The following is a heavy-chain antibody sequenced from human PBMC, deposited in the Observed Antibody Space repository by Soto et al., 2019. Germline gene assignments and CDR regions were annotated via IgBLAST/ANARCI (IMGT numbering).Heavy chain of an antibody. V-gene: IGHV4-31*11. D-gene: IGHD3-22*01. J-gene: IGHJ4*02. CDR3: ARDRWDYYDSSGYLDY. Sequence: SESLSLTGAVSGGAISRGGYYWSWIRQHPGKGLEWIGYIYYSGSTYYNPSLKSRVTISVDTSKNQFSLKLSSMTAADTAVYYCARDRWDYYDSSGYLDYWGQGTLVTVSS. CDR1: GGAISRGGYY. CDR2: IYYSGST.